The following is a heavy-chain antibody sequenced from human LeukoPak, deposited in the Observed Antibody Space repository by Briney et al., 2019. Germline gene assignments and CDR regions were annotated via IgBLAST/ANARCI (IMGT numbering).Heavy chain of an antibody. D-gene: IGHD6-13*01. CDR1: GFIFSTYS. Sequence: PGGSLRLSCAASGFIFSTYSMNWVRQSPGKGLEWVSSISGGSNYIYYADSVKGRFTISRDNAKNSLFLQMNSLRAEDTAVYYCARDFGDSSEYFQHWSQGTLVTVSS. V-gene: IGHV3-21*01. CDR3: ARDFGDSSEYFQH. J-gene: IGHJ1*01. CDR2: ISGGSNYI.